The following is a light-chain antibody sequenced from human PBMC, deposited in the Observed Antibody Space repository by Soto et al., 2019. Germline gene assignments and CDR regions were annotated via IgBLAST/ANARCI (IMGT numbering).Light chain of an antibody. J-gene: IGKJ1*01. V-gene: IGKV3-20*01. CDR2: GAS. CDR1: QSVSSSY. Sequence: EIVLTQSPGTLSLSPGERATLSCRASQSVSSSYLAWYQQKPGQAPRLLIYGASSRATGIPDRFSGSGSGTDFTLTISRLEPEDFAVDYCQQYGSSPVWTFGQGTKVEIK. CDR3: QQYGSSPVWT.